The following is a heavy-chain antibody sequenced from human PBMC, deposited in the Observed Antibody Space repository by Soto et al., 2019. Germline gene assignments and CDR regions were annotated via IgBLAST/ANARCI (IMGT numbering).Heavy chain of an antibody. D-gene: IGHD2-21*02. Sequence: SETLSLTCDVYGGSFSGYIWTCIRQTPGKGLQWIGQINHSGSANYNPSLKSRVTISVHTSNSQFSLELSSVTAADPAVYYCARDLWGYCGTDCKPREVWGKGPTFTAS. J-gene: IGHJ6*03. CDR1: GGSFSGYI. CDR3: ARDLWGYCGTDCKPREV. V-gene: IGHV4-34*01. CDR2: INHSGSA.